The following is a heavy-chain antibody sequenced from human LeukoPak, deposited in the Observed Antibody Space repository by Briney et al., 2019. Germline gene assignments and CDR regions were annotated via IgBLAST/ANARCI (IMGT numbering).Heavy chain of an antibody. V-gene: IGHV3-9*01. Sequence: PGGSLRLSCAASGFTFDDYAMHWVRQAPGKGLEWVSGISWNSGSIGYADSVKGRFTISRDNAKNSLYLQMNSLRAEDTALYYCAKIGRYYGMDVWGQGTTVTVSS. CDR2: ISWNSGSI. D-gene: IGHD2-15*01. J-gene: IGHJ6*02. CDR1: GFTFDDYA. CDR3: AKIGRYYGMDV.